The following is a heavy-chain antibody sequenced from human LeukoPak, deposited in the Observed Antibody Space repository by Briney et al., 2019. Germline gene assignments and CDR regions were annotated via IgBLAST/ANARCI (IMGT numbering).Heavy chain of an antibody. CDR2: ISAYNGNT. J-gene: IGHJ5*02. V-gene: IGHV1-18*01. D-gene: IGHD3-22*01. Sequence: ASVKVSCKASGYTFTSYGISWVRQAPGQGLEWMGWISAYNGNTNYAQKLQGRVTMTTDTSTSTAYMELRSLRSEDTAVYYCARGVYDSSGYYYNWFDPWGQGTLVTVSS. CDR3: ARGVYDSSGYYYNWFDP. CDR1: GYTFTSYG.